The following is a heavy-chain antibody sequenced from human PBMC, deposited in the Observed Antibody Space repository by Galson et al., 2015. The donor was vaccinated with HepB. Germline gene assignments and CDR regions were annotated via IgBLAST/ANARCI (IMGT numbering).Heavy chain of an antibody. Sequence: SVKVSCKASGYTFSSYSISWVRQAPGQGLEWMGWISAYNGYTNYAQKLQGRVTMTTDTSTSTAYMELRSLRSDNTAVYYCARDLYSGSYYVGLSSWGQGTLVTVSS. CDR1: GYTFSSYS. CDR2: ISAYNGYT. D-gene: IGHD1-26*01. CDR3: ARDLYSGSYYVGLSS. V-gene: IGHV1-18*01. J-gene: IGHJ5*02.